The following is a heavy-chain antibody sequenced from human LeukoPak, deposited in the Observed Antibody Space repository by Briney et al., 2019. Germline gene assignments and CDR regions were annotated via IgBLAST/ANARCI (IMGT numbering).Heavy chain of an antibody. V-gene: IGHV1-46*01. CDR3: AREIAAAGPWFDP. CDR1: GYTFTSYY. Sequence: GASGKVSCKASGYTFTSYYMHWVRQAPGQGLEWMGIINPSGGSTSYAQKFQGRVTMTRDTSTSTVYMELSSLRSEDTAVYYCAREIAAAGPWFDPWGQGTLVTVSS. J-gene: IGHJ5*02. CDR2: INPSGGST. D-gene: IGHD6-13*01.